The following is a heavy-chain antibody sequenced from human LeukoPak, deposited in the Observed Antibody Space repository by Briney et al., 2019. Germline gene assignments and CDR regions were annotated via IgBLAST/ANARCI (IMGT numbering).Heavy chain of an antibody. V-gene: IGHV4-34*01. CDR3: ARLQYCSGTSCYWFDP. Sequence: SETLSLTCAVYGGSFSGYYWSWIRQPPGKGLEWIGEINHGGSTYYNPSLKSRVTISVDTSKNQFSLRLSSVTAADTAVYYCARLQYCSGTSCYWFDPWGQGTLVTVSS. D-gene: IGHD2-2*01. CDR1: GGSFSGYY. J-gene: IGHJ5*02. CDR2: INHGGST.